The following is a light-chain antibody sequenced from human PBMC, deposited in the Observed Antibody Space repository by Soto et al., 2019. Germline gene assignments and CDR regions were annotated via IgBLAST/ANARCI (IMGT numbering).Light chain of an antibody. CDR1: QSVTSSY. CDR3: QLFGSSPLYT. V-gene: IGKV3-20*01. Sequence: EIVLTQSPGTLSLSPGERATLSCRASQSVTSSYLSWYQQKPGQAPRLLIYGASSRATGIPDRFSGSGSGTDFTLNISRLEREDFAVYYCQLFGSSPLYTFGQGTKLEIK. CDR2: GAS. J-gene: IGKJ2*01.